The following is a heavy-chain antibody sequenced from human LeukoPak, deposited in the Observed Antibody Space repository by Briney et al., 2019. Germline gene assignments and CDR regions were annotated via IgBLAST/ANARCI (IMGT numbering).Heavy chain of an antibody. D-gene: IGHD3-22*01. CDR2: IKQDGSEK. CDR1: GFTFSSYW. Sequence: GGSLRLSCAASGFTFSSYWMSWVRQAPGKGLEWVANIKQDGSEKYYVDSVKGRFTISRDNSKNTLYLQMGSLRAEDMAVYYCARGSRNHYDYSGYYNYWGQGTLVTVSS. V-gene: IGHV3-7*01. J-gene: IGHJ4*02. CDR3: ARGSRNHYDYSGYYNY.